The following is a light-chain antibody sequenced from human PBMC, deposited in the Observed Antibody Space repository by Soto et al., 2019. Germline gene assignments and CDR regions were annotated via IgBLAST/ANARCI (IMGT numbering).Light chain of an antibody. J-gene: IGKJ1*01. Sequence: DIPMTQSPSTLSASVGDRVTVTCRASQSIDKWLAWYQQKPGKAPKLLMYKASLLQSGIPSRFSGSGSGTEFTPTISSLQSDDVASYYCQQYSKYPWTFGQGTKVEV. CDR1: QSIDKW. V-gene: IGKV1-5*03. CDR2: KAS. CDR3: QQYSKYPWT.